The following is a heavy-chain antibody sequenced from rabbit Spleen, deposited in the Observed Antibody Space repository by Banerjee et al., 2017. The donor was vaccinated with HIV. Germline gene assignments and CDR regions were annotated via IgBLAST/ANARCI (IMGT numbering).Heavy chain of an antibody. CDR2: IAGSGSGFT. D-gene: IGHD1-1*01. CDR1: GVSFSFSSY. CDR3: ARGYASSSGLPTYYFNL. J-gene: IGHJ4*01. Sequence: QSLEESGGDLVKPGASLTLTCTASGVSFSFSSYMCWVRQAPGKGLEWISCIAGSGSGFTYSATWATGRFTCSKTSSTTVTLQMTSLTVADTATYFCARGYASSSGLPTYYFNLWGQGTLVTVS. V-gene: IGHV1S40*01.